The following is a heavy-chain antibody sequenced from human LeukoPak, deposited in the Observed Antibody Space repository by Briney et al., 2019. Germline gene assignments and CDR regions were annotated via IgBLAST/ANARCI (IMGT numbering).Heavy chain of an antibody. CDR1: GGSISSYY. CDR3: ARDWGSGNGFDI. J-gene: IGHJ3*02. CDR2: IYYNGST. V-gene: IGHV4-59*12. Sequence: PSETLSLTCIVSGGSISSYYWSWIRQPPGKGLEWIGYIYYNGSTNYNPSLKSRVTMSVDTSKNQFSLKLNSVTAADTAVYYCARDWGSGNGFDIWGQGTMVTVSS. D-gene: IGHD7-27*01.